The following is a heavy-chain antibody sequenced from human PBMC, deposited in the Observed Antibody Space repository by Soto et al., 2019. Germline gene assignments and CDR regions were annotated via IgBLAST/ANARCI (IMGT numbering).Heavy chain of an antibody. CDR1: GDSVSSNSVG. D-gene: IGHD1-7*01. Sequence: QVQLQQSGPGLVKPSQTLSLTCVISGDSVSSNSVGWHWIRQSPSRGLEWLGRTYYRSKWYNDYALSVKSRIIINSDTSKNQFSLQLNSVAPEDTAVYYGKRNRNWANGYWGQGTLVTVSS. CDR2: TYYRSKWYN. V-gene: IGHV6-1*01. J-gene: IGHJ4*02. CDR3: KRNRNWANGY.